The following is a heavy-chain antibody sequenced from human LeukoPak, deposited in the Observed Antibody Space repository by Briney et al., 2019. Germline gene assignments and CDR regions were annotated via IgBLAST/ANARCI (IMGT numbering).Heavy chain of an antibody. J-gene: IGHJ4*02. D-gene: IGHD3-16*01. Sequence: SETLSLTCTVSGGSISSGGYFWSWIRQHPGKGLEWLRYIYYSGSTYYNPSLKSRVSISVDTSKNQFSLKLSSVTAADTAVYYCARDPSVMITFGGAPIWGQGTLVTVSS. CDR1: GGSISSGGYF. CDR2: IYYSGST. V-gene: IGHV4-31*03. CDR3: ARDPSVMITFGGAPI.